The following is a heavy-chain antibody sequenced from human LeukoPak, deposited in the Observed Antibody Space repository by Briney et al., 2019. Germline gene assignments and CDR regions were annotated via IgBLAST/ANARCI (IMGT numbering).Heavy chain of an antibody. CDR1: GYTFTGYY. J-gene: IGHJ4*02. V-gene: IGHV1-8*03. CDR3: ARGQFGYSSSWYDY. CDR2: INPNSGNT. D-gene: IGHD6-13*01. Sequence: ASVKVSCKASGYTFTGYYMHWVRQAPGQGLEWMGWINPNSGNTGYAQKFQGRVTITRNTSISTAYMELSSLRSEDTAVYYCARGQFGYSSSWYDYWGQGTLVTVSS.